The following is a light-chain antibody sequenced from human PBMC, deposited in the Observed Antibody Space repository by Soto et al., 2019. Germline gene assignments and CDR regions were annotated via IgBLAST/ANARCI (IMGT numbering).Light chain of an antibody. CDR3: QTYDSWPL. Sequence: EIVLTQSPGTLSLSPGERATLSCRASQSVSSSYLAWYQQKPGQAPRLLIYGASSRATGIPDRFSGSGSGTDFTLTISRLEPEDFAVYYCQTYDSWPLFGQGTLLEI. CDR2: GAS. CDR1: QSVSSSY. V-gene: IGKV3-20*01. J-gene: IGKJ5*01.